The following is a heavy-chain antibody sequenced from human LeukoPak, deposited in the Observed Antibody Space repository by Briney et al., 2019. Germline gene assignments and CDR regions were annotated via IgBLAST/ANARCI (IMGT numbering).Heavy chain of an antibody. V-gene: IGHV4-39*01. CDR3: ARHRVTAPTGFDY. J-gene: IGHJ4*02. Sequence: SETLSLTCTVSGGSISSSNYYWGWIRQPPGKGLEWIGSIYYGGSTFYNPSLKSRLTISVDTSKNQFSLKLSSLTAADTAVYYCARHRVTAPTGFDYWGQGTLVTVSS. D-gene: IGHD2-2*01. CDR2: IYYGGST. CDR1: GGSISSSNYY.